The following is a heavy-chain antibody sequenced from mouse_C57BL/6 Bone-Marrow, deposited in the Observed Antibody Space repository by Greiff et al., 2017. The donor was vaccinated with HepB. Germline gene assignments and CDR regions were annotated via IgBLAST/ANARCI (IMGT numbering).Heavy chain of an antibody. V-gene: IGHV1-64*01. CDR3: ASYDRAY. D-gene: IGHD2-12*01. CDR2: IHPNSGST. Sequence: QVHVKQSGAELVKPGASVKLSCKASGYTFTSYWMHWVKQRPGQGLEWIGMIHPNSGSTNYNEKFKSKATLTVDKSSSTAYMQLSSLTSEDSAVYYCASYDRAYWGQGTLVTVSA. CDR1: GYTFTSYW. J-gene: IGHJ3*01.